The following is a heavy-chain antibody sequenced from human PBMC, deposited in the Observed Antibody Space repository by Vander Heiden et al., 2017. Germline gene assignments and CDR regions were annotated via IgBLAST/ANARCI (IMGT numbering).Heavy chain of an antibody. D-gene: IGHD2-15*01. CDR3: THDPPRYCSGGSCYVDY. CDR2: IRSKANSYAT. V-gene: IGHV3-73*02. J-gene: IGHJ4*02. Sequence: EVQLVESGGGLVQPGGSLKLSCAASGFTFSGSAMHWVRQASGKGLEWVGRIRSKANSYATAYAASVKGRFTISRDDSKNTAYLQMNSLKTEDTAVYYCTHDPPRYCSGGSCYVDYWGQGTLVTVSS. CDR1: GFTFSGSA.